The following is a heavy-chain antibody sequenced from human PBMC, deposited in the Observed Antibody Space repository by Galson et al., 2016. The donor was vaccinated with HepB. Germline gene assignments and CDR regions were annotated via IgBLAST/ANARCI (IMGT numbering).Heavy chain of an antibody. V-gene: IGHV3-48*02. CDR1: GFIFSSYN. Sequence: SLRLSCAASGFIFSSYNMNWVRQAPGKGLEWISYIGSRSDNIQYVDSVKGRFTISGDNAENSLYLQMNSLRDDDTAMYYCARVYYANTGYKFFDLWGQGTLVTVSS. CDR3: ARVYYANTGYKFFDL. D-gene: IGHD3-22*01. J-gene: IGHJ4*02. CDR2: IGSRSDNI.